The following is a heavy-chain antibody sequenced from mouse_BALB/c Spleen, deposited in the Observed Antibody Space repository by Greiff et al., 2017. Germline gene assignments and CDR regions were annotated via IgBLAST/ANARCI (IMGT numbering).Heavy chain of an antibody. J-gene: IGHJ4*01. CDR3: ARSGYYYAMDY. CDR2: ISSGSSTI. V-gene: IGHV5-17*02. D-gene: IGHD3-1*01. CDR1: GFTFSSFG. Sequence: EVQLVESGGGLVQPGGSRKLSCAASGFTFSSFGMHWVRQAPEKGLEWVAYISSGSSTIYYADTVKGRFTISRDNPKNTLCLQMTSLRSEDTAMYYCARSGYYYAMDYWGQGTSVTVAS.